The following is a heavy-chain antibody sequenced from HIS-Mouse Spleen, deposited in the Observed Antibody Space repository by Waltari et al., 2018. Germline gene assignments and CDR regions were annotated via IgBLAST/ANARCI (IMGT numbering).Heavy chain of an antibody. V-gene: IGHV3-30*18. CDR1: GFTFSSYG. Sequence: QVQLVESGGGVVQPGRSLRRSCASSGFTFSSYGMHWVRQAPGKGLEWVAVISYDGSNKYYADSVKGRFTISRDNSKNTLYLQMNSLRAEDTAVYYCAKDRGTRILNDANYDSSGDYWGQGTLVTVSS. J-gene: IGHJ4*02. D-gene: IGHD3-22*01. CDR2: ISYDGSNK. CDR3: AKDRGTRILNDANYDSSGDY.